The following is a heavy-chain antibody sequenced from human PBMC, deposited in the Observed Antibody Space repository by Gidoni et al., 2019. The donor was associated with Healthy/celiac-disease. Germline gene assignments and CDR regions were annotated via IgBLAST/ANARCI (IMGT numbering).Heavy chain of an antibody. CDR3: AKSPEGSGYTGGNFDY. CDR2: ISGSGCST. CDR1: GFTFSSYA. J-gene: IGHJ4*02. V-gene: IGHV3-23*01. Sequence: EVQLLESGGGLVQPGGSLRPSCAASGFTFSSYAMSWVRQAPGKGLEWVSAISGSGCSTYYADSVKGRFTISRNNSKNTLYLQMSSLRAEDTAVYYCAKSPEGSGYTGGNFDYWGQGTLVTVSS. D-gene: IGHD3-3*01.